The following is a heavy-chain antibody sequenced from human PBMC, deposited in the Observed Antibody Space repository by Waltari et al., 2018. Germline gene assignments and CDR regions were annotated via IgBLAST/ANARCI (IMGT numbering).Heavy chain of an antibody. D-gene: IGHD4-17*01. J-gene: IGHJ4*02. V-gene: IGHV3-23*01. CDR2: ISGSGGST. CDR1: GFTFSSYA. CDR3: AKVGGFYGDYRDY. Sequence: EVQLLESGGGLVQPGGSLRLSCAASGFTFSSYAMSWVRRAPGKGLEWVSAISGSGGSTYYADSGKGRFTISRDNSKNTLYLQMNSLRAEDTAVYYCAKVGGFYGDYRDYWGQGTLVTVSS.